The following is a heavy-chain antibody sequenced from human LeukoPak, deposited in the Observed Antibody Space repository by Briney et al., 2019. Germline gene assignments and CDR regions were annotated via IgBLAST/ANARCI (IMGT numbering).Heavy chain of an antibody. CDR1: GFIFSSYA. CDR3: AKVALARYCSGGSCYHFDY. Sequence: GGSLRLSCAASGFIFSSYAMSWVRQAPGKGLEWVSAISGSGGSTYYADSVKGRFTISRDNSKNTLCLQMNSLRAEDTAVYYCAKVALARYCSGGSCYHFDYWGQGTLVTVSS. V-gene: IGHV3-23*01. J-gene: IGHJ4*02. D-gene: IGHD2-15*01. CDR2: ISGSGGST.